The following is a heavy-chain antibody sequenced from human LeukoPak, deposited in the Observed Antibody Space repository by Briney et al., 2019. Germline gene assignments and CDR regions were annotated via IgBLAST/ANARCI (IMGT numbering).Heavy chain of an antibody. V-gene: IGHV1-24*01. CDR1: GYTLTELS. CDR3: ATMMGSGSYYEGWFDP. J-gene: IGHJ5*02. D-gene: IGHD3-10*01. Sequence: EASVKVSCKVSGYTLTELSMHWVRQAPGKGLEWMGGFDPEDGETIYAQKFQGRVTMTEDTSTDTAYMELSSLRSEDTAVYYCATMMGSGSYYEGWFDPWGQGTLVTVSS. CDR2: FDPEDGET.